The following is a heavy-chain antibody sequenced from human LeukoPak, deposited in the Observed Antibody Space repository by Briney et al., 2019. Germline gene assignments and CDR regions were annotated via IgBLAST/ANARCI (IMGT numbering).Heavy chain of an antibody. Sequence: SVKVSCKASGGTFSSYAISWVRQAPGQGLEWMGGIIPIFGTANYAQKFQGRVTITADESTSTAYMELSSLRSEDTAVYYCARDYGGNSGWFDPWGQGTLVTVSS. CDR3: ARDYGGNSGWFDP. CDR1: GGTFSSYA. V-gene: IGHV1-69*13. J-gene: IGHJ5*02. D-gene: IGHD4-23*01. CDR2: IIPIFGTA.